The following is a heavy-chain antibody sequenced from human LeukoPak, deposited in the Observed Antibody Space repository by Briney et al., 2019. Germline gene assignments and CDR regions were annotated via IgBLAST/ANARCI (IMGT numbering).Heavy chain of an antibody. V-gene: IGHV1-8*01. D-gene: IGHD2-2*01. CDR2: MNPESGNT. Sequence: ASVKVSCKASGYTFSNFDINWVRQATGQGPEWMGWMNPESGNTGYAQKFQGRVTMTRDSSKSTAYMELISLRFADTAIYYCTRAIRHQLLSDYWGQGTLVTVSS. J-gene: IGHJ4*02. CDR1: GYTFSNFD. CDR3: TRAIRHQLLSDY.